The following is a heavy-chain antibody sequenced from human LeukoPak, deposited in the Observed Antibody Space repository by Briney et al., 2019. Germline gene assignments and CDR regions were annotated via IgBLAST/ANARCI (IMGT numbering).Heavy chain of an antibody. J-gene: IGHJ4*02. Sequence: GGSLRLSCAASGFTFSSYAMSWVRQAPGKGLEWVSAISGSGGSTYYADSEKGRFTISRDNSKNTLYLQMNSLRAEDTAVYYCAKDSLIVVVITFAYWGQGTLVTVSS. CDR1: GFTFSSYA. CDR2: ISGSGGST. V-gene: IGHV3-23*01. CDR3: AKDSLIVVVITFAY. D-gene: IGHD3-22*01.